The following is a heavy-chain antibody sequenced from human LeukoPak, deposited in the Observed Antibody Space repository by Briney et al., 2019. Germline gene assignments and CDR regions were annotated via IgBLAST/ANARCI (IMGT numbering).Heavy chain of an antibody. CDR3: TRESDIVVVPAAMDFDY. Sequence: GGSLRLSCTASGFTFGDYAMSWFRQAPGKGLEWVGFIRGKPYGGTTEYAASVKGRFTISRDDSKSIAYLQMNSLKTEDTAVYYCTRESDIVVVPAAMDFDYWGQGTLVTVSS. D-gene: IGHD2-2*01. V-gene: IGHV3-49*03. J-gene: IGHJ4*02. CDR2: IRGKPYGGTT. CDR1: GFTFGDYA.